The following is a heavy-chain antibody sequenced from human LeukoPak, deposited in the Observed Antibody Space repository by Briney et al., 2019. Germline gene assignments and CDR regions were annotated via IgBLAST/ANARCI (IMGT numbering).Heavy chain of an antibody. V-gene: IGHV4-4*09. CDR2: IYTSGST. J-gene: IGHJ4*02. CDR3: ARHGYDSSGYQAYYFDY. CDR1: GGSISSYF. D-gene: IGHD3-22*01. Sequence: PSETLSLTCTVSGGSISSYFLRWVRQPPGKGLEWIGYIYTSGSTDYNPSLKSRVTISVDTSKKQFSLKLRSVTAADTAVYYCARHGYDSSGYQAYYFDYWGQGTLVTVSS.